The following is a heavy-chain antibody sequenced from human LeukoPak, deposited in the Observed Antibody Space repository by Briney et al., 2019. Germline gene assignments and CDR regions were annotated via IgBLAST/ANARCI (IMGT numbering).Heavy chain of an antibody. D-gene: IGHD6-19*01. Sequence: SETLSLTCTVSGAFVSSYYWSWIRQPPGKGLEWVGYIYYSGSTNYNPSLKSRVTISVDTSKNHVSLNLSSVTAADTAVYYCASGQPEEQWLVVGNWFDPWGQGTLVTVSS. CDR2: IYYSGST. CDR3: ASGQPEEQWLVVGNWFDP. J-gene: IGHJ5*02. CDR1: GAFVSSYY. V-gene: IGHV4-59*02.